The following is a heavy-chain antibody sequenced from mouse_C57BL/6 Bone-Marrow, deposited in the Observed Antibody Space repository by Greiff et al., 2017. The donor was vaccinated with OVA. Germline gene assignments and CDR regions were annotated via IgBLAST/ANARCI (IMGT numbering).Heavy chain of an antibody. CDR1: GYTFTNYW. Sequence: QVQLQQSGAELVRPGTSVKMSCKASGYTFTNYWIGWAKQRPGHGLEWIGDIYPGGGYTNYNEKFKGKATLTADKSSSTAYMQFSSRTSEDSAIYYCAIGNGAHFDYWGQGTTLTVSS. V-gene: IGHV1-63*01. J-gene: IGHJ2*01. CDR3: AIGNGAHFDY. D-gene: IGHD3-1*01. CDR2: IYPGGGYT.